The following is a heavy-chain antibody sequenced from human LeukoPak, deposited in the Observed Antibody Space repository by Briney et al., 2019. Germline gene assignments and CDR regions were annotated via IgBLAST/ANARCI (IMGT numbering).Heavy chain of an antibody. D-gene: IGHD3-10*01. CDR2: ISGSGGST. J-gene: IGHJ4*02. CDR3: AKDLAAITMVRGVITAGGY. V-gene: IGHV3-23*01. Sequence: GGSLRLSCAASGFTFSSYAMSWVRQAPGKGLEWVSAISGSGGSTYYADSVKGRFTISRDNSKNTLYLQMNSLRAEDTAVYYCAKDLAAITMVRGVITAGGYWGQGTLVTVSS. CDR1: GFTFSSYA.